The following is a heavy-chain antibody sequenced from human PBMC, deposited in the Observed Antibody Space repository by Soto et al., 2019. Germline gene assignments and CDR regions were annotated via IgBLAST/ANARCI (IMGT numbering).Heavy chain of an antibody. V-gene: IGHV5-51*01. J-gene: IGHJ6*02. CDR3: ARSGWPHYYYYGMDV. D-gene: IGHD3-10*01. CDR1: GYSFTSCW. CDR2: IYPGDSDT. Sequence: RGESLKISCKGSGYSFTSCWIGWVRQMPGKGLEWMGIIYPGDSDTRYSPSFQGQVTISADKSISTAYLQWSSLKASDTAMYYCARSGWPHYYYYGMDVWGQGTTVTVSS.